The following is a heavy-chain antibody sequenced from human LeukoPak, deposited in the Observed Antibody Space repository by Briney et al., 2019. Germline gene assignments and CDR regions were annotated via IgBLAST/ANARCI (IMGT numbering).Heavy chain of an antibody. CDR1: GGTFSSYA. D-gene: IGHD3-22*01. V-gene: IGHV1-69*13. CDR3: ASLDYYDSAVGYYFDY. Sequence: SVKVSCKASGGTFSSYAISWVRQAPGQGLEWMGGIIPIFGTANYAQKFQGRVTITADGSTSTAYMELSSLRSEDTAVYYCASLDYYDSAVGYYFDYWGQGTLVTVSS. J-gene: IGHJ4*02. CDR2: IIPIFGTA.